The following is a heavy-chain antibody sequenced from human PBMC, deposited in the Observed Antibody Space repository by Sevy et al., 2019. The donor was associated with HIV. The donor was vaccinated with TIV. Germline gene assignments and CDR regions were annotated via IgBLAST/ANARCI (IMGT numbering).Heavy chain of an antibody. J-gene: IGHJ4*02. CDR2: LKSDVYGGTV. D-gene: IGHD6-13*01. CDR1: GFTFGAYC. V-gene: IGHV3-49*04. CDR3: TRWKAAQSIFDY. Sequence: GGSLRLSCTASGFTFGAYCMSWVRQAPGKGLEWVAFLKSDVYGGTVDHAAAVRGRFVISRDDSKTIAYLQMNDLKTEVTGVYYCTRWKAAQSIFDYWGQGALVTVSS.